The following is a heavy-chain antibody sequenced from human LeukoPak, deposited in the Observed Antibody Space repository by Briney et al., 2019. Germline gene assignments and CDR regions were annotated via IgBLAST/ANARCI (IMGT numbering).Heavy chain of an antibody. CDR1: DGSISSYY. V-gene: IGHV4-4*07. D-gene: IGHD4-23*01. Sequence: SETLSLTCTVSDGSISSYYWSWIRQPAGKGLEWIGHIYTSGSTNYNPSLKSRVTMSVDTSKNQFSLKLNSVTAADTAVYYCAREALGKAGNSGNVWGQGTLVTVSS. CDR2: IYTSGST. J-gene: IGHJ4*02. CDR3: AREALGKAGNSGNV.